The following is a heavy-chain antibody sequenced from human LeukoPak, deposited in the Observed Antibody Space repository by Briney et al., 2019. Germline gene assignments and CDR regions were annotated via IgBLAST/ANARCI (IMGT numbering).Heavy chain of an antibody. CDR2: IYSSGST. CDR3: ARADV. V-gene: IGHV4-59*01. Sequence: SETLSLTCTVSGGSISDYYWSWIRQPPGKGLEWIGYIYSSGSTYYNPSLKSRVTISVDTSKSQFSLKLSSVTAADTAVYYCARADVWGQGTTVTVSS. J-gene: IGHJ6*02. CDR1: GGSISDYY.